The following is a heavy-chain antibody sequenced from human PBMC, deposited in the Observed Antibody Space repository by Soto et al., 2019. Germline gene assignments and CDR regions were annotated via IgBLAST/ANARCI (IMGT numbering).Heavy chain of an antibody. D-gene: IGHD6-13*01. CDR2: ISGSGGST. CDR3: AYSSSWYSGTDY. J-gene: IGHJ4*02. Sequence: EVQLLESGGGLVQPGGSLRLSCAASGFTFSSYAMSWVRQAPGKGLEWVSAISGSGGSTYYADSVKGRFTISRDNSKNALYLQMNSLRAEDTAVYYCAYSSSWYSGTDYSGQGALVTVSS. CDR1: GFTFSSYA. V-gene: IGHV3-23*01.